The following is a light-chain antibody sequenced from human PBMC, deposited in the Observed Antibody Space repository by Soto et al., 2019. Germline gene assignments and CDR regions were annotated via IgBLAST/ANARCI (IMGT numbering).Light chain of an antibody. Sequence: EIAMTQSPGTLSVSPEQGATLSCRASQSVSGNLAWYQQKPGQAPRLLIYDASNRATGIPPRFSGSGSGTDFTLTISSLEPEDFAIYYCQQRSSWPLTFGGGTKVHIK. CDR2: DAS. J-gene: IGKJ4*01. V-gene: IGKV3-11*01. CDR3: QQRSSWPLT. CDR1: QSVSGN.